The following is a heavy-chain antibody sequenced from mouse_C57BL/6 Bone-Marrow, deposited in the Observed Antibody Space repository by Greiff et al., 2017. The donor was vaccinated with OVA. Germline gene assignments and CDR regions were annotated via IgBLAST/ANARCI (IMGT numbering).Heavy chain of an antibody. Sequence: VQLQQSGPELVKPGDSVKISCKASGYSFTGYFMNWVMQSHGKSLEWIGRINPYNGDTFYNQKFKGKATLTVDKSSSTAHMELRSLTSEDSAVYYCARVLRYDPLFDYWGQGTTLTVSS. D-gene: IGHD1-1*01. CDR2: INPYNGDT. V-gene: IGHV1-20*01. CDR3: ARVLRYDPLFDY. CDR1: GYSFTGYF. J-gene: IGHJ2*01.